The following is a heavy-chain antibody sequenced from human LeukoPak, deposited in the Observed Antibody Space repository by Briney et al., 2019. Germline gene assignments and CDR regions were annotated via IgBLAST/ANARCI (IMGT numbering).Heavy chain of an antibody. V-gene: IGHV3-23*01. CDR3: AKRCGTTFDGEFDS. D-gene: IGHD1-1*01. Sequence: PGGSLRLSCAASGVTFSSCAMSWVRQAPGKGLERVSGISASGYTTNYADSVKGRFTISRDNSKNTLYMQMNSLRAEDTAVYYCAKRCGTTFDGEFDSWGQGTLVTVSS. CDR1: GVTFSSCA. CDR2: ISASGYTT. J-gene: IGHJ4*02.